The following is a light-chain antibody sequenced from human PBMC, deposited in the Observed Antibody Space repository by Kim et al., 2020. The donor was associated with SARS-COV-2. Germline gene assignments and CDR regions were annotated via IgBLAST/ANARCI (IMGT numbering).Light chain of an antibody. J-gene: IGLJ2*01. CDR3: SSYTGTSTVI. CDR1: SSDVGGYNA. Sequence: QSALTQPASVSGSPGQSITVSCTGTSSDVGGYNAVSWYQQHPGKAPKLTIYDVIKRPSGVSNRFSGSKSGNTASLNISGLQAEDEADYYCSSYTGTSTVIFGGGTQLTVL. CDR2: DVI. V-gene: IGLV2-14*01.